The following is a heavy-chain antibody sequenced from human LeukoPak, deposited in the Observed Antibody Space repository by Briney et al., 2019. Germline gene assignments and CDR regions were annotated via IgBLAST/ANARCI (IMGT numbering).Heavy chain of an antibody. Sequence: SETLSLTCGVSGGSISRHYWSWIRQLPGKGLVWIGFIYYTGRTRYNPSLQSRVSISLGTSVNNFSLKLTSVTAADTAVYYCARLLDNDNSGDPDTFDVWGQGTVVTVSS. V-gene: IGHV4-59*11. D-gene: IGHD3-22*01. CDR2: IYYTGRT. CDR3: ARLLDNDNSGDPDTFDV. J-gene: IGHJ3*01. CDR1: GGSISRHY.